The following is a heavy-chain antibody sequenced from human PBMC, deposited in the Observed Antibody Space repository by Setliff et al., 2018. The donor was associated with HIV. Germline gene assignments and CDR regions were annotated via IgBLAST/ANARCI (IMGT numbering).Heavy chain of an antibody. D-gene: IGHD5-18*01. CDR1: GFSFSNYA. CDR3: AKGFRPVDTALVSGPTY. CDR2: IAGTSAST. J-gene: IGHJ4*02. Sequence: GGSLRLSCAVAGFSFSNYAMTWVRQAPGKGLEWVSAIAGTSASTYYADSVKGRFTISRDSSQNTLYLQMNSLRADDTAIYYCAKGFRPVDTALVSGPTYWGQGIRVTVSS. V-gene: IGHV3-23*01.